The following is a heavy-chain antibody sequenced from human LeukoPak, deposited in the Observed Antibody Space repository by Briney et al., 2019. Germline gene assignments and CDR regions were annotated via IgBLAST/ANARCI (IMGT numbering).Heavy chain of an antibody. V-gene: IGHV3-9*01. CDR1: GFTFDDYA. Sequence: GGSLRLSCAVSGFTFDDYAMHWVRQAPGKGLEWVSGISWNSGSIGYADSVKGRFTISRDNAKNYLYLQMNSLTAEDTALYYCAKATVELSRSYYDHPFDPWGEGTLVSVSS. D-gene: IGHD3-22*01. CDR2: ISWNSGSI. CDR3: AKATVELSRSYYDHPFDP. J-gene: IGHJ5*02.